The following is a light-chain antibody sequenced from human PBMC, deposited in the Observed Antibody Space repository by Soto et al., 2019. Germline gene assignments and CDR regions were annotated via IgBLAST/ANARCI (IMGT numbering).Light chain of an antibody. CDR2: GAS. V-gene: IGKV1-39*01. CDR3: QQSYSTPYT. CDR1: QRISTF. J-gene: IGKJ2*01. Sequence: DIQMTQSPSSLSASVGDRVTITCRASQRISTFLTWYQQKPGKAPKLLIYGASSLQSGVPSRFSGSGSGTDFTLTISSLQPDDFATYYCQQSYSTPYTFGQGTKLEI.